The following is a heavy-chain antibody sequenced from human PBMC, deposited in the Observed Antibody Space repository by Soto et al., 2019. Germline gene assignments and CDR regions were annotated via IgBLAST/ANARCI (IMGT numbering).Heavy chain of an antibody. V-gene: IGHV3-30-3*01. CDR1: GFTFSSYA. CDR2: ISYDGSNK. D-gene: IGHD3-16*01. Sequence: QVQLVESGGGVVQPGRSLRLSCAASGFTFSSYAMHWVRQAPGKGLEWVAVISYDGSNKYYADSVKGRFTISRDNSKNRLYLQMNSLRAEHTSVYYCARARAVWSPTYWHFDLWGRGTLVPLSS. CDR3: ARARAVWSPTYWHFDL. J-gene: IGHJ2*01.